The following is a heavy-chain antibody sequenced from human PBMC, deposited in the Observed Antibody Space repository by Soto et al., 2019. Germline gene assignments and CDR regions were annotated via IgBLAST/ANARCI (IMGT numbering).Heavy chain of an antibody. J-gene: IGHJ5*02. D-gene: IGHD1-26*01. CDR2: IYYSGST. Sequence: SETLSLTCTVSGGSISSYYWTWIRQPPGKGLEWIGYIYYSGSTNYNPSLKSRVTISVATSKTQFSLKLSSVTAADTAVYYCARDKWNWFDPWGQGTLVTVSS. CDR1: GGSISSYY. V-gene: IGHV4-59*12. CDR3: ARDKWNWFDP.